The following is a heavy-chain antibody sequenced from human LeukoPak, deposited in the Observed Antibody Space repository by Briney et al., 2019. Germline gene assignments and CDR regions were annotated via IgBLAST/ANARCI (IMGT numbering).Heavy chain of an antibody. Sequence: SQTLSLTCTVSGGSISSGDYYWSWIRQPPGKGLEWIGYIYYSGSTYYNPSLKSRVTISVDTSKNQFSLKLSSVTAADTAVYYCASTPTEYCSSTSYYENDYWGQGTLVTVSS. V-gene: IGHV4-30-4*08. CDR3: ASTPTEYCSSTSYYENDY. J-gene: IGHJ4*02. CDR1: GGSISSGDYY. D-gene: IGHD2-2*01. CDR2: IYYSGST.